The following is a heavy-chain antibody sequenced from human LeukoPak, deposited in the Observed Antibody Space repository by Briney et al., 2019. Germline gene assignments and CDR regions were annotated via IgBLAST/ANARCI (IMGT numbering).Heavy chain of an antibody. CDR1: GFTFSTYW. CDR3: ARAPSEIGGYYPEYFRH. J-gene: IGHJ1*01. D-gene: IGHD3-22*01. V-gene: IGHV3-74*01. Sequence: GGSLRLSCAASGFTFSTYWMHWVRHAPGKGLVWVSRIKSDGGTNYADSVKGRFTIPRDNAKKTVSLQMNSLRPEDTGVYYCARAPSEIGGYYPEYFRHWGQGTLVTVSS. CDR2: IKSDGGT.